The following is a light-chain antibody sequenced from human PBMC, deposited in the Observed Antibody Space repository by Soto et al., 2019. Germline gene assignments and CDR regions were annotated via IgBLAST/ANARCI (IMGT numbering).Light chain of an antibody. J-gene: IGKJ5*01. Sequence: EIVMTQSPATLSVSPGERATLSCRASQSVSSNLAWYQQKPGQAPRLLIYGASTRATGIPARFSGSGSGTDFTLTICSLQPEDFAIYYCQQTYTTPEITFGQGTRLEIK. CDR3: QQTYTTPEIT. CDR2: GAS. CDR1: QSVSSN. V-gene: IGKV3-15*01.